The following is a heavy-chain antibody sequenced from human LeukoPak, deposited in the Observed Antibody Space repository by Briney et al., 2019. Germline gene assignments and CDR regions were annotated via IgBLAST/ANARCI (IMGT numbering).Heavy chain of an antibody. V-gene: IGHV3-7*05. J-gene: IGHJ4*02. CDR3: ARAYFDY. Sequence: PGGSLRLSCVASGFTFSNYWMSWVREAPGKGLEWVANIKQDGSEKYYVDSVRGRFTISRDNAKNSLYLQMNSLRAEDTAVYYCARAYFDYWGRGTLVTVSS. CDR1: GFTFSNYW. CDR2: IKQDGSEK.